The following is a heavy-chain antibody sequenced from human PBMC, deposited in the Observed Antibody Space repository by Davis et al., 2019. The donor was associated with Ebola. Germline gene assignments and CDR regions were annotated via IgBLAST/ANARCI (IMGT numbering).Heavy chain of an antibody. Sequence: GESLKISCAASGFIFANYAMCWVRQAPGKGLEWVSAISGSGGSTYYADSVKGRFTISRDNSKNTLYLQMSSLRAEDTAVYYCAKSYEYTTRGGIYYFGMDVWGKGTTVTVSS. CDR2: ISGSGGST. J-gene: IGHJ6*04. CDR1: GFIFANYA. V-gene: IGHV3-23*01. CDR3: AKSYEYTTRGGIYYFGMDV. D-gene: IGHD3-16*01.